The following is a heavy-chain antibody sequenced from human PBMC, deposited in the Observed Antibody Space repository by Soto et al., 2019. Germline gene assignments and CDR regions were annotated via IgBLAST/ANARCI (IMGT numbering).Heavy chain of an antibody. D-gene: IGHD5-18*01. J-gene: IGHJ4*02. CDR2: ISSSSSTI. CDR3: VKILQYSYGLPH. CDR1: GFTFSSYS. V-gene: IGHV3-48*01. Sequence: GSLRLSCAASGFTFSSYSMNWVRQAPGKGLEWVSYISSSSSTIYYADSVKGRFTISRDNSKNTLYLQMSSLRAEDTAVYYCVKILQYSYGLPHWGQGTLVTVSS.